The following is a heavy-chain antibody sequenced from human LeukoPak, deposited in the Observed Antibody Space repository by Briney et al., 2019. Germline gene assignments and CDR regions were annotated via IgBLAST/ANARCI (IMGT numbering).Heavy chain of an antibody. CDR1: GGSISSYY. V-gene: IGHV4-59*08. Sequence: PSETLSLTCTVSGGSISSYYWSWVRQPPGKGLEWIGYIYYSGSTYYNPSLKSRVTISVDTSKNQFSLKLSSVTAADTAVYYCARLKAVAGTIWFDPWGQGTLVSVSS. D-gene: IGHD6-19*01. CDR3: ARLKAVAGTIWFDP. CDR2: IYYSGST. J-gene: IGHJ5*02.